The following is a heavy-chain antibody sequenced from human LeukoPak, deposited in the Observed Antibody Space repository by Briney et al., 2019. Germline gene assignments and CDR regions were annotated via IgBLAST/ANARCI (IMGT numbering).Heavy chain of an antibody. D-gene: IGHD3-9*01. CDR2: IYGHDGDT. CDR3: VRDFDWGPDY. J-gene: IGHJ4*02. CDR1: GYTFTGHY. Sequence: ASVKVSCKASGYTFTGHYLHWVRQAPGQGLEWMGWIYGHDGDTNFAQKFRDRVTMTRDTSITTAYMELTSLTPDDTAVYYCVRDFDWGPDYWGQGTLVTVSS. V-gene: IGHV1-2*02.